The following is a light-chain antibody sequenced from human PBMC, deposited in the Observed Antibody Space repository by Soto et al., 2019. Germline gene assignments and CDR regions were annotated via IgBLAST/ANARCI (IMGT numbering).Light chain of an antibody. Sequence: DIHMTQSPSSLSASLLDRVTITCXASQSISSYLNWYQQKPGKAPNLLIYAAAGLPSGVPSRFSGSGSGTDFTLTISSLQPEDFATYYCPQANSFPLTFGGGTKVAIK. V-gene: IGKV1-39*01. CDR2: AAA. J-gene: IGKJ4*01. CDR3: PQANSFPLT. CDR1: QSISSY.